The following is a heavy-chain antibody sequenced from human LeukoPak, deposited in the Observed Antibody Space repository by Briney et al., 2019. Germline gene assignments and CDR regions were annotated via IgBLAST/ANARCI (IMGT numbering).Heavy chain of an antibody. CDR2: ISGGTGST. CDR3: AKDGERGSYSYFDY. CDR1: GFTFSSYA. D-gene: IGHD1-26*01. V-gene: IGHV3-23*01. Sequence: GGSLRLSCAASGFTFSSYAMSWVRQAPGKGLEWVSAISGGTGSTYYADSVKGRFTISRDNSKNTLYLQMKSLRAEDTAVYYCAKDGERGSYSYFDYWGQGTLVTVSS. J-gene: IGHJ4*02.